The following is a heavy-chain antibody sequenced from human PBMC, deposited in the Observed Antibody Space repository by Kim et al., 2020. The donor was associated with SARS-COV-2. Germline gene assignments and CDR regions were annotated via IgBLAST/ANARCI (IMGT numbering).Heavy chain of an antibody. Sequence: AASVKGRSTIARANSKNTLYLQRNSLRAEDTAVYYCARPATIFLRYYFAYWGQGTLVTVSS. D-gene: IGHD3-3*01. V-gene: IGHV3-23*01. J-gene: IGHJ4*02. CDR3: ARPATIFLRYYFAY.